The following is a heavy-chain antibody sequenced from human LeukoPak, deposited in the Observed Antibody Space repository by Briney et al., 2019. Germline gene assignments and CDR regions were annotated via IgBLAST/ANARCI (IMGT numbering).Heavy chain of an antibody. CDR2: ISYSGSP. V-gene: IGHV4-59*12. CDR1: GGSFSGYY. J-gene: IGHJ3*02. D-gene: IGHD6-13*01. CDR3: TRAFASGWYDAFDI. Sequence: PSETLSLTCAVYGGSFSGYYWSWIRQPPGKGLEWIGHISYSGSPNYSPSLKSRVTISVDTSKNQFSLKLSSVTAADTAVYYCTRAFASGWYDAFDIWGQGTMVTVSS.